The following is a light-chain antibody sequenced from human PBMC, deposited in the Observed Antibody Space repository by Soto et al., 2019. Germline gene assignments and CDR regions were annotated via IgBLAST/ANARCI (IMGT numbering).Light chain of an antibody. J-gene: IGKJ2*01. Sequence: DIQMTQSPSTLSASVGDRVTITCRASESISTWLALFQQKPGKAPKLLIYKASNLESEVPSRFTCSGSGTELSLTISSLQPDDLATYYCQQYNSYSYTFGQGTKLEIK. CDR2: KAS. CDR1: ESISTW. CDR3: QQYNSYSYT. V-gene: IGKV1-5*03.